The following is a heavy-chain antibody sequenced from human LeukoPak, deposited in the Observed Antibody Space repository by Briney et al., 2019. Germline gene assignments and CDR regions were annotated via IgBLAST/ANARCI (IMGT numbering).Heavy chain of an antibody. CDR3: ARGLSEGLLWFGELSYYYMDV. Sequence: SETLSLTCTVSGYSISSGYYWGWIRQPPGKGLEWIGSIYHSGSTYYNPSLKSRVTISVDTSKNQFSLKLSSVTAADTAVYYCARGLSEGLLWFGELSYYYMDVWGKGTTVTVSS. D-gene: IGHD3-10*01. CDR2: IYHSGST. J-gene: IGHJ6*03. V-gene: IGHV4-38-2*02. CDR1: GYSISSGYY.